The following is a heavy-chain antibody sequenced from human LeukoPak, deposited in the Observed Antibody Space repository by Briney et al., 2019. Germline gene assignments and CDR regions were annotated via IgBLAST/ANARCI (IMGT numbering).Heavy chain of an antibody. CDR3: TKNWNDYYYYYMDV. CDR2: IRSKANNYAT. CDR1: GFTFSGSA. Sequence: GGSLRLSCAASGFTFSGSAMHWVRQASGKELEWLGRIRSKANNYATAYAASVKGRFTISRDDSKNTAYLQMNSLKTEDTAVYYCTKNWNDYYYYYMDVWGKGTTVTVSS. J-gene: IGHJ6*03. V-gene: IGHV3-73*01. D-gene: IGHD1-1*01.